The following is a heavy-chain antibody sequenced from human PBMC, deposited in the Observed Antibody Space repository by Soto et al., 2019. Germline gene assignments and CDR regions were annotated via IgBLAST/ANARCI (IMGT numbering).Heavy chain of an antibody. CDR2: TRNKANSYST. V-gene: IGHV3-72*01. CDR1: GFTFSDHY. J-gene: IGHJ4*02. D-gene: IGHD3-10*01. CDR3: VRTSHYGSGSWNFDY. Sequence: EVQLVESGRGLVQPGGSLRLSCAASGFTFSDHYMDWVRQAPGKGLEWVGRTRNKANSYSTEYAASVRGRFTISRDESKNSLYLQMNSLKTEDTAVYYCVRTSHYGSGSWNFDYWGQGTLVTVSS.